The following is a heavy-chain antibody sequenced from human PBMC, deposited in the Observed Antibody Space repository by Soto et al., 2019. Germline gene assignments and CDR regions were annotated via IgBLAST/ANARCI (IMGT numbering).Heavy chain of an antibody. D-gene: IGHD2-15*01. Sequence: QISMKESGPTLVEPTETLTLTCSFSGFSLSSSGVGVGWFRQAPGKALECLAIIYWDNDRRYNPSLKNRLSITKDTSKNHVVLIMTYREPLDTGTYYCAHRLSYSVSWGAGWFDSWGQGAPVTVS. CDR2: IYWDNDR. CDR1: GFSLSSSGVG. J-gene: IGHJ5*01. CDR3: AHRLSYSVSWGAGWFDS. V-gene: IGHV2-5*02.